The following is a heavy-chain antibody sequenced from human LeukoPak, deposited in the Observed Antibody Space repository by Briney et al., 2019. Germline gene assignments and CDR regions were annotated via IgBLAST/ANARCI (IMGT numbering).Heavy chain of an antibody. CDR3: ARVDSGHEGDYYYYGMDV. J-gene: IGHJ6*02. V-gene: IGHV1-69*04. D-gene: IGHD5-12*01. CDR2: IIPILGIA. Sequence: SVKVSCKASGGTFSSYAISWVRQAPGQGLEWMGRIIPILGIANYAQKFQGRVTITADKSTSTAYMELSSLRSEDTAVYYCARVDSGHEGDYYYYGMDVWGQGTTVTVSS. CDR1: GGTFSSYA.